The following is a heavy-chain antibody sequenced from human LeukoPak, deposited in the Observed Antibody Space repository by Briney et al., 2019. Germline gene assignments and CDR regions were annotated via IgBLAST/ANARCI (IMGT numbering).Heavy chain of an antibody. V-gene: IGHV4-34*01. CDR2: INHSGST. D-gene: IGHD2-2*01. CDR1: GGSFSGYF. CDR3: ARHRYGSDTSCFGF. Sequence: PSETLSLTCAVYGGSFSGYFWSWIRQFPGKGLEWIGEINHSGSTNYNPSLKSRLTISVDTSKNQFSLKLSSVTAADTAVYYCARHRYGSDTSCFGFWGQGTLVTVS. J-gene: IGHJ4*02.